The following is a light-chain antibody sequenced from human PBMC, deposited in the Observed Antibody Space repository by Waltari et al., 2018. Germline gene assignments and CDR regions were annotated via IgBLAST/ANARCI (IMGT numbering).Light chain of an antibody. J-gene: IGLJ2*01. CDR3: QSYDSSLRV. Sequence: QSVLTQPPSVSGAPGQRVTISCTGSSSNIGAGYDVHWYQQLPGTAPKLLIYGNSNRPSGVPDLFSGSKSGTSASLAITGLQAEDEADYYCQSYDSSLRVFGGGTKLTVL. CDR1: SSNIGAGYD. CDR2: GNS. V-gene: IGLV1-40*01.